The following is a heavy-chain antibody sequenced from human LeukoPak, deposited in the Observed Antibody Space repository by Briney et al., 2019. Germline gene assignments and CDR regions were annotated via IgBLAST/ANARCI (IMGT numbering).Heavy chain of an antibody. V-gene: IGHV4-30-4*01. CDR1: GGSISSGDYY. CDR3: ARLTVADGYSTPPFDY. D-gene: IGHD5-24*01. Sequence: SETLSLTCTVSGGSISSGDYYWSWIRQPPGKGLEWIGYIYYSGSTYYNPSLKSRVTISVDTSKNQFSLKLSSVTAADTAVYYCARLTVADGYSTPPFDYWGQGTLVTVSS. J-gene: IGHJ4*02. CDR2: IYYSGST.